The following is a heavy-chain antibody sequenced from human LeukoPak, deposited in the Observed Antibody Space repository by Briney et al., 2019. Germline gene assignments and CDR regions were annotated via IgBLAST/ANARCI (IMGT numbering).Heavy chain of an antibody. CDR3: AGYSSGWFSAAYHADV. Sequence: PSETLSLTCTVSGGSISSYYWSWIRQPPGKGLEWIGYIYYSGSTNYNPSLKSRVTISVDTSKNQFSLKLSSVTAAGTAVYYCAGYSSGWFSAAYHADVWGQGTTVTVSS. D-gene: IGHD6-19*01. V-gene: IGHV4-59*08. CDR2: IYYSGST. CDR1: GGSISSYY. J-gene: IGHJ6*02.